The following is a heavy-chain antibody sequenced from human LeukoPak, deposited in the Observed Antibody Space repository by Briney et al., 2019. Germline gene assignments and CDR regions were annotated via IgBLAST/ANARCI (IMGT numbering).Heavy chain of an antibody. Sequence: KASETLSLTCAVYGGSFSGYYWSWIRQPPGKGLEWIGEFNHSGTTHYNPSLKSRVTISTHTSKNQFSLKLSSVTAADTAVYYCARGRRDGYTLYYMDVWGKGTKVTVSS. CDR1: GGSFSGYY. J-gene: IGHJ6*03. V-gene: IGHV4-34*01. CDR3: ARGRRDGYTLYYMDV. CDR2: FNHSGTT. D-gene: IGHD5-24*01.